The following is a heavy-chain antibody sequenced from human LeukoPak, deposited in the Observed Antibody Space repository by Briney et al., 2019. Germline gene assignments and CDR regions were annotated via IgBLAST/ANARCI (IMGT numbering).Heavy chain of an antibody. Sequence: GGSLRLSCAASGFTFSDYYMSWIRQAPGKGLEWVSYISSSGSTIYYADSVKGRFTISRDNAKNSLYLQMNSLRAEDTAVYYCAREESNYYGSGSYYIWVYWCQGTLVTVSS. D-gene: IGHD3-10*01. J-gene: IGHJ4*02. CDR3: AREESNYYGSGSYYIWVY. CDR2: ISSSGSTI. CDR1: GFTFSDYY. V-gene: IGHV3-11*01.